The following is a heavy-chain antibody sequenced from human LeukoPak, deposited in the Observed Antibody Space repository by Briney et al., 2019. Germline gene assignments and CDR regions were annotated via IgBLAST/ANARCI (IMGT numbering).Heavy chain of an antibody. V-gene: IGHV4-59*01. D-gene: IGHD5-18*01. Sequence: KPSETLSLTCTASGGSISSYYWSWIRQPPGKGLEWIGYIYYSGSTNYNPSLKSRVTISVDTSKNQFSLKLSSVTAADTAVYYCARGGYSYGYYFDYWGQGTLVTVSS. J-gene: IGHJ4*02. CDR2: IYYSGST. CDR1: GGSISSYY. CDR3: ARGGYSYGYYFDY.